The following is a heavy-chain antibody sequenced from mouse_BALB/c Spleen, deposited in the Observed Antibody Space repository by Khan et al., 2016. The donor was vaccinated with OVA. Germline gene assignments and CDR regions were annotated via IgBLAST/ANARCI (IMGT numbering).Heavy chain of an antibody. Sequence: IQLVQSGPELKKPGETVKISCKASGYTFTNYGMNWVKQAPGKGLKWMGWINTYTGAPTYADDFKGRFAFSLETSASTAYLQINNLKNEDTATYFCASGGYWYFDVWGAGTTVTVSS. J-gene: IGHJ1*01. CDR1: GYTFTNYG. CDR2: INTYTGAP. CDR3: ASGGYWYFDV. D-gene: IGHD1-1*02. V-gene: IGHV9-3-1*01.